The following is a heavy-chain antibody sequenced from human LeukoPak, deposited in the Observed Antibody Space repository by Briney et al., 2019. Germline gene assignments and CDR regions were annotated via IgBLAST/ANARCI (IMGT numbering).Heavy chain of an antibody. Sequence: ASVKVSCKASGGTFSSYAISWVRQAPGQGLEWMGGIIPIFGTANYAQKFQGRVTITADKSTSTAYMELSSLRSEDTAVYYCARVFGSGSYYNSGEFDYWGQGTLVTVSS. CDR2: IIPIFGTA. CDR1: GGTFSSYA. D-gene: IGHD3-10*01. V-gene: IGHV1-69*06. CDR3: ARVFGSGSYYNSGEFDY. J-gene: IGHJ4*02.